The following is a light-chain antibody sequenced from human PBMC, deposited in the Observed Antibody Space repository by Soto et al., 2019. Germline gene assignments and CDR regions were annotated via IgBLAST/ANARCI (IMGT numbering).Light chain of an antibody. CDR1: QSVSSSY. CDR2: GAS. V-gene: IGKV3-20*01. Sequence: EIVLTQSPGTLSLSPGERATLSCRASQSVSSSYLAWYQQKPGQAPRLLIYGASSRATGIPDRFSGSGSGTDFTLTISRLEPEDFAVYYCQQYGSSPAWTSGHGTKVDIK. J-gene: IGKJ1*01. CDR3: QQYGSSPAWT.